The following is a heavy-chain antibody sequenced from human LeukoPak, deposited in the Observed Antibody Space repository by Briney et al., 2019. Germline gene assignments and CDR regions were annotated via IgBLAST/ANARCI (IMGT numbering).Heavy chain of an antibody. V-gene: IGHV1-8*01. CDR2: MNPNSGNT. Sequence: GASVKVSCKASGYTFTSYDINWVRQATGQGLEWMGWMNPNSGNTGYAQKFQGRVTITRNTSISTAYMELSSLRSEDTAVYYCARGSIAVAGTPSNFDYWGQGTLVTVSS. CDR1: GYTFTSYD. CDR3: ARGSIAVAGTPSNFDY. D-gene: IGHD6-19*01. J-gene: IGHJ4*02.